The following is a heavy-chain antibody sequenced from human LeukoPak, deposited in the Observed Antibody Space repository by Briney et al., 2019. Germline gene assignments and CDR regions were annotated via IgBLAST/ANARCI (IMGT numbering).Heavy chain of an antibody. V-gene: IGHV1-18*01. Sequence: ASVKVSCKASGYIFTTYGVSWVRQAPGQGLEWMGWISAYNGNTDYPQKLQGRVTVTTDTSTSTACMELRSLRSDDTAVYYCARGIYSDYWGQGTLVTVSS. CDR2: ISAYNGNT. CDR1: GYIFTTYG. CDR3: ARGIYSDY. J-gene: IGHJ4*02.